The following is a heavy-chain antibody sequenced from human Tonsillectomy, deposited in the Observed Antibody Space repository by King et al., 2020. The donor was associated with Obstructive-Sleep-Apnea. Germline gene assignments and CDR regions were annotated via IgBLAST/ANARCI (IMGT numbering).Heavy chain of an antibody. V-gene: IGHV1-46*01. CDR1: GYSFTTKF. D-gene: IGHD3-22*01. J-gene: IGHJ3*02. CDR2: INPSGGSA. Sequence: VQLVESGAEVKEPGASVKVSCKASGYSFTTKFLHLVRQAPGQGLEWMGIINPSGGSATYAQKFQVRVTMTRDTSTSTVDMDRSSLRSEDTAVYFCARSLEDYYDSSGSLGFAFDIWGQGTMVTVSS. CDR3: ARSLEDYYDSSGSLGFAFDI.